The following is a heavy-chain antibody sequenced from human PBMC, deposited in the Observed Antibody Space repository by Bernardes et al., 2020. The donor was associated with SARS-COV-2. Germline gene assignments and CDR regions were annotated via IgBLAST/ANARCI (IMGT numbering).Heavy chain of an antibody. J-gene: IGHJ6*02. CDR1: GFTFSSYG. V-gene: IGHV3-33*01. Sequence: GGSLRLSCAASGFTFSSYGMHWVRQAPGKGLEWVAVTWYDGSNKYYADSVKGRFTISRDNSKNTLYLQMNSLRAEDTAVYYCARDLRVRGVNTHTSPYYYYYYGMDVWGQGTTVTVSS. CDR3: ARDLRVRGVNTHTSPYYYYYYGMDV. D-gene: IGHD3-10*01. CDR2: TWYDGSNK.